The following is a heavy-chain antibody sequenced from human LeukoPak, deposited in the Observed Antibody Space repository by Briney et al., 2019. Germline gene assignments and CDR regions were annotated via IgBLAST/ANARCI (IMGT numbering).Heavy chain of an antibody. CDR1: GGSFTSVTDC. CDR3: ARDPEGSGNWFDT. V-gene: IGHV4-39*07. Sequence: PSETLSLTCTVSGGSFTSVTDCWAWIRQPPGKGLEWIATGDYSGGTYYNPSLESRVAISADMSKNQISLQLTSVTGADTAVYYCARDPEGSGNWFDTWGQGTLVTVSS. J-gene: IGHJ5*02. D-gene: IGHD2-15*01. CDR2: GDYSGGT.